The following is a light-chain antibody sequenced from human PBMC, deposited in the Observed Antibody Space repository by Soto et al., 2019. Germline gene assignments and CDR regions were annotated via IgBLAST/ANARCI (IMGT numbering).Light chain of an antibody. J-gene: IGKJ1*01. Sequence: EIVLTQSPGTLSLSPGERATLSCRASQSVTSNSLAWYQQKPGQAPGLLIYGASSRATGIPDRFRGSRSGTDFTLTISRLEPEDFAVYYCQQRNNWPLTFGPGTKVEIK. V-gene: IGKV3D-20*02. CDR2: GAS. CDR3: QQRNNWPLT. CDR1: QSVTSNS.